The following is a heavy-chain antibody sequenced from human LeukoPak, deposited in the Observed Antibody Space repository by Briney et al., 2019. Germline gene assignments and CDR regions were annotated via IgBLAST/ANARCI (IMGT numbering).Heavy chain of an antibody. J-gene: IGHJ4*02. D-gene: IGHD6-13*01. V-gene: IGHV3-53*01. Sequence: GGSLRLSCAASGFTFSNAWMNWVRQAPGKGLEWVSVIYSGGSTYYADSVKGRFTISRDNSKNTVDLQMNSLRVEDTAVYYCTMRGNTWYDCWGQGTLVTVSS. CDR2: IYSGGST. CDR1: GFTFSNAW. CDR3: TMRGNTWYDC.